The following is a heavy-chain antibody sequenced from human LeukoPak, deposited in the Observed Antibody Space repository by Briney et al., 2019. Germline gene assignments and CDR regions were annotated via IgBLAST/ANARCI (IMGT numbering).Heavy chain of an antibody. V-gene: IGHV4-34*01. CDR1: GGSFSGYY. Sequence: PSETLSLTCAVYGGSFSGYYWSWIRQPPGKGLEWIGEINHSGSTNYNPSIKSRVTISVDTSKNQFSLNLTSVTAADTAVYYCARSDCTYISCYVLDYWGQGAQVTVSP. J-gene: IGHJ4*02. D-gene: IGHD2-2*01. CDR3: ARSDCTYISCYVLDY. CDR2: INHSGST.